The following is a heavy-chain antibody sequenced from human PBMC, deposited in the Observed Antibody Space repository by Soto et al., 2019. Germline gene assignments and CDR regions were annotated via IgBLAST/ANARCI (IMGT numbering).Heavy chain of an antibody. CDR1: GFTFSSYG. Sequence: GGSLRLSCAASGFTFSSYGMNWVRQAPGKGLEWVAVISYDGSNKYYADSVKGRFTISRDNSKNTLYLQMNSLRAEDTAVEYCSKEIRIAARYYYYYGMDVWGQGTTVTVSS. J-gene: IGHJ6*02. D-gene: IGHD6-6*01. CDR3: SKEIRIAARYYYYYGMDV. CDR2: ISYDGSNK. V-gene: IGHV3-30*18.